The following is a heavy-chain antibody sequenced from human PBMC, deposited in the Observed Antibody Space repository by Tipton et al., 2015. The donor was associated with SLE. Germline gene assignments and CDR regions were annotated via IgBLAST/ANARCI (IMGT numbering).Heavy chain of an antibody. CDR3: ARDGWIQLWSAFDI. D-gene: IGHD5-18*01. CDR1: GYSISSGYY. Sequence: GLVKPSETLSLTCAVSGYSISSGYYWGWIRQPPGKGLEWIGSIYHSGSTYYNPSLKSRVTISVDTSKNQFSLKLSSVTAADTAVYYCARDGWIQLWSAFDIWGQGTMVTVSS. J-gene: IGHJ3*02. CDR2: IYHSGST. V-gene: IGHV4-38-2*02.